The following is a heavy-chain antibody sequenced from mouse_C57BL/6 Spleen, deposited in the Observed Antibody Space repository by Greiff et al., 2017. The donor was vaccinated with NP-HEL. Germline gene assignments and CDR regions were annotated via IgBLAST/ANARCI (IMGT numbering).Heavy chain of an antibody. D-gene: IGHD2-4*01. V-gene: IGHV1-66*01. CDR2: IYPGSGNT. CDR3: ARGIYYDYDEDWFAY. Sequence: VQLQQSGPELVKPGASVKISCKASGYSFTSYYIHWVKQRPGQGLEWIGWIYPGSGNTKYNEKFKGKATLTADTSSSTAYMQLSSLTSEDSAVYYCARGIYYDYDEDWFAYWGQGTLVTVSA. J-gene: IGHJ3*01. CDR1: GYSFTSYY.